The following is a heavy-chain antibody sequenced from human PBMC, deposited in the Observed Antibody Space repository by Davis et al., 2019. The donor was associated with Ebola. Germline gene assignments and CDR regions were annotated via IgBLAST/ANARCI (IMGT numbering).Heavy chain of an antibody. CDR3: ARHSGSWNKYFDY. CDR2: INHSGST. Sequence: PGGPLTPPCTVLGYPISRAFYPGWPRKPPGKGLEWIGEINHSGSTNHNTPFKSQVTISVDTSKSQFTRKLSAVNAADTAGYCCARHSGSWNKYFDYWGQGTLVTVSS. J-gene: IGHJ4*03. V-gene: IGHV4-38-2*02. D-gene: IGHD6-13*01. CDR1: GYPISRAFY.